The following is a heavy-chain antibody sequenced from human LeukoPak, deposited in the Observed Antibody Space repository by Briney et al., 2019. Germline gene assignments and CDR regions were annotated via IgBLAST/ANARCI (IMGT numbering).Heavy chain of an antibody. Sequence: GASVKVSCKVSGYTLTELSMHWVRQAPGQGLEWMGWVNPNSGGTNYAQKFQGRVTMTRDTSISTAYMELSRLRSDDTAVYYCASLGEDIVVVPAAIQDYWGQGTLVTVSS. CDR3: ASLGEDIVVVPAAIQDY. V-gene: IGHV1-2*02. D-gene: IGHD2-2*01. CDR2: VNPNSGGT. J-gene: IGHJ4*02. CDR1: GYTLTELS.